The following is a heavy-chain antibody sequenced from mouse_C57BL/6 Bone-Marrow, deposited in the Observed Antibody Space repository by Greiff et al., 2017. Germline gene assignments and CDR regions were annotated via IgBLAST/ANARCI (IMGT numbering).Heavy chain of an antibody. CDR1: GYTFTDYY. V-gene: IGHV1-19*01. D-gene: IGHD1-1*01. J-gene: IGHJ3*01. Sequence: EVQLQQSGPVLVKPGASVKLSCKASGYTFTDYYMNWVQQSHGKSLEWIGVINPYNGGTSYNKKFKGKATLTVDNASSTAYLQLNSLTSEDAAVYYWARSYDGSRPDCLDYWGQGTLVTVSA. CDR2: INPYNGGT. CDR3: ARSYDGSRPDCLDY.